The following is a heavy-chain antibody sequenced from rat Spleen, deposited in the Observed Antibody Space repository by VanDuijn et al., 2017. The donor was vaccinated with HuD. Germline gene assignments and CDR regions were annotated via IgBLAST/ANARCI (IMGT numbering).Heavy chain of an antibody. V-gene: IGHV2-63*01. CDR3: ARDSTTRRFAY. CDR1: GFSLISYA. D-gene: IGHD1-10*01. CDR2: MRYNGDT. Sequence: QVQLKESGPGLVQPSQTLSLTCTVSGFSLISYAVNWVRQPPGKGLEWMGRMRYNGDTSYNSALKSRLSISRDTSKSQVFLKMNSLQTEDTAIYYCARDSTTRRFAYWGQGTLVTVSS. J-gene: IGHJ3*01.